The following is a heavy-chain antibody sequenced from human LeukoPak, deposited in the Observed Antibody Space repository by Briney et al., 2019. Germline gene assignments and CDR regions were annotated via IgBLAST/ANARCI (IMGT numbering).Heavy chain of an antibody. CDR3: AKDHYWSIDY. V-gene: IGHV3-74*01. Sequence: GGSLRLSCAASGFDFSSNWMHWVRHAPGQGLVWVSRIKGDGISTNYADSVKGRFTISRDIAKNTLYLQMNSLRAEDTGVYYCAKDHYWSIDYWGGGTLVTVSS. D-gene: IGHD3-3*01. J-gene: IGHJ4*02. CDR1: GFDFSSNW. CDR2: IKGDGIST.